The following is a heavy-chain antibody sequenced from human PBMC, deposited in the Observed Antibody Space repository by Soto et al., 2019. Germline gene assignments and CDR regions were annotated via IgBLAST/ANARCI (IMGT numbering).Heavy chain of an antibody. V-gene: IGHV1-69*02. CDR2: IIPILGIA. CDR3: ARKSDILTGYST. J-gene: IGHJ4*02. D-gene: IGHD3-9*01. CDR1: GGTFSSYT. Sequence: QVQLVQSGAEVKKPGSSVKVSCKASGGTFSSYTISWVRQAPGQGLEWMGRIIPILGIANYAQKFQGRVTITADKSTSTAYMELSSLRSEDTGVYYCARKSDILTGYSTWGQGTLVTVSS.